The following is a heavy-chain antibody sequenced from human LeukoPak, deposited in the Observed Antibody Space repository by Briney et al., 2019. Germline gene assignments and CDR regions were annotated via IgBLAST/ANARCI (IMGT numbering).Heavy chain of an antibody. CDR3: ASSGGTRSNWFDP. Sequence: SETLSLTCTVSGGSISSGSYYWSWIRQPAGKGLEWIGRIYTSGSTNYNPSLKSRVTISVDTSKNQFSLKLSSVTAADTAVHYCASSGGTRSNWFDPWGQGTLVTVSS. V-gene: IGHV4-61*02. J-gene: IGHJ5*02. CDR2: IYTSGST. D-gene: IGHD2-8*01. CDR1: GGSISSGSYY.